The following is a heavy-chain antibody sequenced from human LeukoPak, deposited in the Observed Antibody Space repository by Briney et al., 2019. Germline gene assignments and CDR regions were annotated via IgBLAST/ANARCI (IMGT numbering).Heavy chain of an antibody. V-gene: IGHV1-8*01. D-gene: IGHD2-2*02. CDR1: GYTFTSYD. CDR3: ARGTRYCSSTSCYRGENWFDP. J-gene: IGHJ5*02. CDR2: MNPNSGNT. Sequence: ASVKVSCKASGYTFTSYDINWVRQATGQGLVWMGWMNPNSGNTGYAQKFQGRVTMTRNTSISTAYMELSSLRSEDTAVYYCARGTRYCSSTSCYRGENWFDPWGQGTLVTVSS.